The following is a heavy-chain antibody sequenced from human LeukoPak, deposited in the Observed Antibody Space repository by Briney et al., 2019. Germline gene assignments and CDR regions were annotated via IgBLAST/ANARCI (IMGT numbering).Heavy chain of an antibody. V-gene: IGHV3-7*01. Sequence: GGSLRLSCAASGFTFSNYWMSWVRQAPGKGLEWLANIKQDGSEKYYVDSVKGRFTISRDNAKNSLYLQINSLRAEDTAVYYCARDKVVGPTICDYWGQGALVTVSS. J-gene: IGHJ4*02. CDR1: GFTFSNYW. CDR2: IKQDGSEK. D-gene: IGHD1-26*01. CDR3: ARDKVVGPTICDY.